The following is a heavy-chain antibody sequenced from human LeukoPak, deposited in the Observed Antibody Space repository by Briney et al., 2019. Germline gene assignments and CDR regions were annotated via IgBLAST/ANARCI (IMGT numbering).Heavy chain of an antibody. V-gene: IGHV4-39*01. J-gene: IGHJ4*02. CDR3: ARVPNSSGWLGY. CDR1: GGSISSSSYY. CDR2: IHYSGST. Sequence: SEILSLTCTVSGGSISSSSYYWGWIRQPPGKGLEWIGSIHYSGSTYYNPSLKSRVTISVDTSKNQFSLKLSSVTAADTAVYYCARVPNSSGWLGYWGQGTLVTVSS. D-gene: IGHD6-19*01.